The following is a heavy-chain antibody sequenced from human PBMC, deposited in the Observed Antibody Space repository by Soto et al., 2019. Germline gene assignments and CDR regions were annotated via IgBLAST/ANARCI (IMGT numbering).Heavy chain of an antibody. CDR1: GYTFTTYG. CDR3: ASYERTSCVGDNCDHYFDY. D-gene: IGHD2-21*01. V-gene: IGHV1-18*01. CDR2: ISGYNGNT. Sequence: QVQLVQSGAEVKKPGASVKVSCKTSGYTFTTYGVSWVRQAPGLGLEWMGWISGYNGNTNSAPKFQGRVSRTTDTSTSTAYMELSSLRSDDTAVYYCASYERTSCVGDNCDHYFDYWRQGTLVTGSS. J-gene: IGHJ4*02.